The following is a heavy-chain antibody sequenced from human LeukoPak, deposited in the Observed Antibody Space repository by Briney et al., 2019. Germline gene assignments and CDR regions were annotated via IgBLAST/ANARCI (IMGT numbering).Heavy chain of an antibody. V-gene: IGHV1-18*01. J-gene: IGHJ4*02. CDR1: GYTFTSYG. CDR2: ISAYNGNT. CDR3: ARVAGGAIRGVFDY. D-gene: IGHD3-10*01. Sequence: GASVKVSCKASGYTFTSYGISWVRQAPGQGLEWMGWISAYNGNTNYAQKLQGRVTMTTDTSTSTAYMELRSLRSDDTAVYYCARVAGGAIRGVFDYWGQGTLVTVSS.